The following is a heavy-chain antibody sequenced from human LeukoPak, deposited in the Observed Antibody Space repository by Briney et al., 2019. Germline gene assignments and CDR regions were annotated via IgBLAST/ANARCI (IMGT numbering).Heavy chain of an antibody. Sequence: GGSLRLSCAASGFTFSSYVMNWVRQAPGKGLEWVAVISYAGTNKYYADPVKGRFTISRDNSKNTLYLQMNSLRAEDTAVYYCARDGVEFYNWFDPWGQGTLVTVSS. J-gene: IGHJ5*02. D-gene: IGHD2-21*01. CDR1: GFTFSSYV. CDR2: ISYAGTNK. CDR3: ARDGVEFYNWFDP. V-gene: IGHV3-30*04.